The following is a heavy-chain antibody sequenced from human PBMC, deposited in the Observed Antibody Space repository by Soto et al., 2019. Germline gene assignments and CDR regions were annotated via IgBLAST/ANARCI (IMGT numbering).Heavy chain of an antibody. CDR3: ARDGSGYSYGRDGMDV. V-gene: IGHV3-33*08. CDR1: GFTFSNYA. J-gene: IGHJ6*02. D-gene: IGHD5-18*01. Sequence: GGSLRLSCAASGFTFSNYAMNWVRQAPGKGLEWVAVIWYDGSNKYYADSVKGRFTISRDNSKNTLYLQMNSLRAEDTAVYYCARDGSGYSYGRDGMDVWGQGTTVTVSS. CDR2: IWYDGSNK.